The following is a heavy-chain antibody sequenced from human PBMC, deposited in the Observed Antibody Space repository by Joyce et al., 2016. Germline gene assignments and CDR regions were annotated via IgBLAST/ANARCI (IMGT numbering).Heavy chain of an antibody. V-gene: IGHV3-30-3*01. J-gene: IGHJ6*02. CDR3: ARQGVFPGGPSYGMDV. Sequence: QVVLVESGGDVVRPGRSLRLSCAASGFTFSNYVIHWVRQAPGKGLEWVSVISDEENNKYYADSVKGRFTVSRDNSKNTLYLQMNSLRVEDTAVYYCARQGVFPGGPSYGMDVWGQGTSVTVSS. D-gene: IGHD1-14*01. CDR1: GFTFSNYV. CDR2: ISDEENNK.